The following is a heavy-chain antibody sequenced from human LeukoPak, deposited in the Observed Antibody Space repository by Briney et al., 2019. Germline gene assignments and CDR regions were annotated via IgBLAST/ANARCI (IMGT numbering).Heavy chain of an antibody. D-gene: IGHD3-3*01. Sequence: GGSLRLSCAASGFTFSSHGMHWVRQAPGKGLEWVAVIWYDGGNKYYADSVKGRFTIPRDNSKNTLFLQMNSLRVEDTAVYYCARMSASYLDNWGQGTLVTVSS. CDR2: IWYDGGNK. J-gene: IGHJ4*02. CDR1: GFTFSSHG. V-gene: IGHV3-33*01. CDR3: ARMSASYLDN.